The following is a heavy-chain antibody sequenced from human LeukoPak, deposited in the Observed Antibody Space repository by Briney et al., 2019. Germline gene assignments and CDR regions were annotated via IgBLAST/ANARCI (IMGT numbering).Heavy chain of an antibody. CDR2: IKQDGSEE. V-gene: IGHV3-7*01. D-gene: IGHD6-6*01. CDR1: GFTFSSYW. Sequence: GGSLRLSCAASGFTFSSYWMSWVRQAPGKGLEWVASIKQDGSEEYCVDSVKGRFTISGDNANNSLYLQMNSLRADDTAVYYCARDIGLRKAAPPGWFDPWVQGALVTVS. J-gene: IGHJ5*02. CDR3: ARDIGLRKAAPPGWFDP.